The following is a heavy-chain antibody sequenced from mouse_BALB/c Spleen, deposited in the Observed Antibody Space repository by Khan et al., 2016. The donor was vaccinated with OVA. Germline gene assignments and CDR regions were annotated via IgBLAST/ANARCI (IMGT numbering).Heavy chain of an antibody. V-gene: IGHV9-3-1*01. CDR1: GFTFTNYG. J-gene: IGHJ4*01. CDR3: ARVGYNGTMDF. Sequence: QIQLVQSGPELKKPGETVQISCKASGFTFTNYGMNWVKQAPGKGLKWMGWINTYTGEPTFADDFKGRFAFSLETSASPVYLQINSLKNEDTATYVCARVGYNGTMDFWGQGTSVTVSS. D-gene: IGHD2-14*01. CDR2: INTYTGEP.